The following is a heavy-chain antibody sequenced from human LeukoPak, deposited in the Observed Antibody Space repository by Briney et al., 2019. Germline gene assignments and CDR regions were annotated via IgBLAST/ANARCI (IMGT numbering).Heavy chain of an antibody. J-gene: IGHJ4*02. CDR2: ISGPGAST. CDR3: ARGMGGYGGYDY. V-gene: IGHV3-23*01. Sequence: GGSLRLSCAAFEFTFSTYAMHWVRQAPRKGLEWVSAISGPGASTYYTDSVKGRFTISRDNSNNTLFLQMNSLRVEDTAVYYCARGMGGYGGYDYWGQGTLVTVSS. CDR1: EFTFSTYA. D-gene: IGHD5-12*01.